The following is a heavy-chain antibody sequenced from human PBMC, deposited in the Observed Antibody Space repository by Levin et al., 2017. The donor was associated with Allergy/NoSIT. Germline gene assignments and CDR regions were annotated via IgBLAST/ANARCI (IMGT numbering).Heavy chain of an antibody. Sequence: PGGSLRLSCTVSGGSISAYYWSWIRQPPGEGLEWIGHINYSGITNYNPSLKSRVAILIDTSKNQFSLILSSVTAGDTALYYCARGLGETSRYTHGYWGQGTLVTVSS. D-gene: IGHD3-16*02. CDR1: GGSISAYY. V-gene: IGHV4-59*01. CDR3: ARGLGETSRYTHGY. J-gene: IGHJ4*02. CDR2: INYSGIT.